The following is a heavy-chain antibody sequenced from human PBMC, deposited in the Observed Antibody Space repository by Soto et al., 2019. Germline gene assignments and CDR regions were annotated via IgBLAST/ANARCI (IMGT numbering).Heavy chain of an antibody. D-gene: IGHD6-19*01. Sequence: EAQLFESGGGLVQPGGSLRLSCVGSGFFFSSYTMTWFRQAPGKGLEWVSSFSATSENTYYADSVRGRFTISRDNSKNTLFLQMNSLTAEATAMYYCSKARDQQWVRLPFDYCGQGILVIVSS. J-gene: IGHJ4*02. CDR3: SKARDQQWVRLPFDY. V-gene: IGHV3-23*01. CDR2: FSATSENT. CDR1: GFFFSSYT.